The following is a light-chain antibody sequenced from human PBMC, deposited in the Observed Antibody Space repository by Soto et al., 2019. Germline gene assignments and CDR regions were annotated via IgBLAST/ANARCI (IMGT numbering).Light chain of an antibody. CDR1: SSDVGAYNS. Sequence: QSALTQPASVSGSPGQSIAISCTGTSSDVGAYNSVSWYQQYPGKAPKLMIHDVSNRPLGVSDRFSGSKSGNTASLTISGLQAEDEADYYCSSYTSSNSYVFGSGTKVTVL. V-gene: IGLV2-14*01. CDR3: SSYTSSNSYV. CDR2: DVS. J-gene: IGLJ1*01.